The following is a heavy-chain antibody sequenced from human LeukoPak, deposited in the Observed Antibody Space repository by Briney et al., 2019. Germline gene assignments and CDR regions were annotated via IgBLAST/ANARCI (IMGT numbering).Heavy chain of an antibody. V-gene: IGHV3-23*01. CDR2: ISGSGGST. CDR1: GFTFTSYA. J-gene: IGHJ4*02. CDR3: AKASCSGGTCYSRGRMKTDEFDY. D-gene: IGHD2-15*01. Sequence: PGGSLRLSCAASGFTFTSYAVSWFRHAPGKGLEWVSAISGSGGSTYYADSVKGRFTISRDNSKNTVYLQMNSLRAEDTAVYYCAKASCSGGTCYSRGRMKTDEFDYWGQGTLVTVSS.